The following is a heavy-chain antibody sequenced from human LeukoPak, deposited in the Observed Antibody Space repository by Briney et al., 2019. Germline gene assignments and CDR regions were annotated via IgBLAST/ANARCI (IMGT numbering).Heavy chain of an antibody. CDR2: ISSTSSTI. Sequence: GGSLRLSCVASGFTFSSYGMNWVRQAPGKGLEWVSYISSTSSTIYYADSVKGRFTISRDFAKNSLYLQMNSLRAEDTALYYCARHGNSYYYYYMDVWGKGTTVTVSS. D-gene: IGHD4-23*01. CDR3: ARHGNSYYYYYMDV. V-gene: IGHV3-48*04. J-gene: IGHJ6*03. CDR1: GFTFSSYG.